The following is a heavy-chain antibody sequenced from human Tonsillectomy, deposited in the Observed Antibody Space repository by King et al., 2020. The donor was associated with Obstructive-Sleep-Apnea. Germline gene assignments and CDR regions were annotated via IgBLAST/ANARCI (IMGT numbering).Heavy chain of an antibody. CDR1: GGSISSGGDY. CDR3: VGGSPLLEGFDH. V-gene: IGHV4-31*03. D-gene: IGHD5-12*01. J-gene: IGHJ4*02. CDR2: IYYSGST. Sequence: VQLQESGPGLVKPSQTLSLTCTVSGGSISSGGDYWNWIRQHPGKGLEWIGYIYYSGSTYYNPSLKSRLNISIDTSKNQFSLKLSTVTAADTAGYYCVGGSPLLEGFDHWGPGTLVPVSS.